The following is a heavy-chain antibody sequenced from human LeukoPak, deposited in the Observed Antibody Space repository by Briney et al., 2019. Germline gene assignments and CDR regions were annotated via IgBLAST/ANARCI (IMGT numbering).Heavy chain of an antibody. CDR1: GYTFTSSD. J-gene: IGHJ4*02. CDR2: INPNSGRT. V-gene: IGHV1-8*01. CDR3: ARGRSGLAAAGTYDY. Sequence: GASVRVSCKASGYTFTSSDINWVRQAAGQGLEWMGWINPNSGRTGYAQKFQGRVTMTANTSISTAYMELRNLRFDDTAVYYCARGRSGLAAAGTYDYWDQGTLITVSS. D-gene: IGHD6-13*01.